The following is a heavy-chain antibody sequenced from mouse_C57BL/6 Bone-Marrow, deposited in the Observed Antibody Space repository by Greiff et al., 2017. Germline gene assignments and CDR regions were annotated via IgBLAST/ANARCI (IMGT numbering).Heavy chain of an antibody. Sequence: QVQLKESGAELVRPGASVTLSCKASGYTFTDYEMHWVKQTPVHGLEWIGAIDPETGGTAYNQKFKGKAILTADKSSSTAYMELRSLTSEDSAVYYCTRFYDWGQGTSVTVSS. CDR1: GYTFTDYE. D-gene: IGHD2-12*01. J-gene: IGHJ4*01. CDR2: IDPETGGT. CDR3: TRFYD. V-gene: IGHV1-15*01.